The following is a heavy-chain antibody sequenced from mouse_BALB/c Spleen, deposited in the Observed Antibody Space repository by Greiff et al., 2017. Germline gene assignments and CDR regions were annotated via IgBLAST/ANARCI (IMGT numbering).Heavy chain of an antibody. Sequence: QVQLQQSGAELMKPGASVKISCKATGYTFSSYWIEWVKQRPGHGLEWIGEILPGSGSTNYNEKFKGKATFTADTSSNTAYMQLSSLTSEDSAVYYCARGRRYYGGAMDYWGQGTSVTVSS. D-gene: IGHD1-1*02. J-gene: IGHJ4*01. V-gene: IGHV1-9*01. CDR3: ARGRRYYGGAMDY. CDR1: GYTFSSYW. CDR2: ILPGSGST.